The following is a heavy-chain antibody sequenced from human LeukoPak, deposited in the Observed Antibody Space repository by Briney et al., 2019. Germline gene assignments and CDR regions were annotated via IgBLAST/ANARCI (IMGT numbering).Heavy chain of an antibody. V-gene: IGHV1-2*02. CDR2: INPNTGDT. J-gene: IGHJ3*02. CDR1: GYTFTDYY. CDR3: ARDGAFDI. Sequence: ASVKVSCKDSGYTFTDYYMHWVRQAPGQGLEWMGWINPNTGDTNSAQKFQGRVTMTRDTSINTAYMELSRLRSDDTAVYYCARDGAFDIWGQGTMVTDSS.